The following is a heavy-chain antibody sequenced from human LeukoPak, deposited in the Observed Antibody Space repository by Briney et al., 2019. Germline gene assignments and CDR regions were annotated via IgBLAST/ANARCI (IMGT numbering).Heavy chain of an antibody. V-gene: IGHV3-7*01. J-gene: IGHJ1*01. CDR1: GFTFGSHW. Sequence: GGSLRLSCAASGFTFGSHWTSWVRLAPGKGLEWEADISKDGSYKHDVDSVKGRFTISRDNAESSLYLQVNSLRAEDTAVYYCVRDPRSFHFWGQGTLVTVSS. D-gene: IGHD3-16*02. CDR2: ISKDGSYK. CDR3: VRDPRSFHF.